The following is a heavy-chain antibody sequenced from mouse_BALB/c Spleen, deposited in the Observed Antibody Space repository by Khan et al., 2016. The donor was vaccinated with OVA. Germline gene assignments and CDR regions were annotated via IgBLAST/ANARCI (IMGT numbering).Heavy chain of an antibody. CDR2: VSTGGGYT. CDR3: TRLAYYYDSEGFAY. V-gene: IGHV5-6*01. CDR1: GFTFSPYG. D-gene: IGHD1-1*01. J-gene: IGHJ3*01. Sequence: EVELVESGGDLVKPGGSLKLSCAASGFTFSPYGMSWVRQTPDKRLEWVATVSTGGGYTYYPDSVKGRFTISRDNAKKTLYLQMSGLKSEDTAMFYCTRLAYYYDSEGFAYWGQGTLVTVSA.